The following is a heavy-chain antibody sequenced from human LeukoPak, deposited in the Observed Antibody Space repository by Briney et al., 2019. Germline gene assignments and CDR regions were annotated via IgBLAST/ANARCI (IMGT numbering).Heavy chain of an antibody. J-gene: IGHJ3*02. D-gene: IGHD3-22*01. CDR1: GFAVSSSY. CDR2: IYSGGTT. CDR3: ARDMIDSSASYSGHAFDI. Sequence: GGSLRLSCEASGFAVSSSYMTWVRQAPGKGLELVSVIYSGGTTHYADSVRDRFTLSRDKSKNTLYLQMNILRAEDTAVYYCARDMIDSSASYSGHAFDIWGQGTMVTVSS. V-gene: IGHV3-66*01.